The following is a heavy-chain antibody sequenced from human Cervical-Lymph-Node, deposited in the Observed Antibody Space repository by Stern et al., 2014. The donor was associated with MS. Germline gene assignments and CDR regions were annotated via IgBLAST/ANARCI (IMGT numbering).Heavy chain of an antibody. CDR3: AIIEGWNGMDV. Sequence: QVQLVQSGAEVKKPGASVRVSCKASGYNFTTYYMHWVRQAPGQGLEWMGIINPKGGRPSYAQKFQGRVIMTRDTSTSTVYMELSSLRFEDTALYYCAIIEGWNGMDVWGQGTTVIASS. J-gene: IGHJ6*02. CDR2: INPKGGRP. D-gene: IGHD1-26*01. CDR1: GYNFTTYY. V-gene: IGHV1-46*01.